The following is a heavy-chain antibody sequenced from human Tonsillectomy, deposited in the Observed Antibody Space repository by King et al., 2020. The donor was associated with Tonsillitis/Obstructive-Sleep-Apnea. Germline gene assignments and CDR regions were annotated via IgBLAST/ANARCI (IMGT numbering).Heavy chain of an antibody. Sequence: QLVQSGAEVKKPGSSVKVSCKVSGGTFSSCAINWVRQAPGQGLEWMGRIIPIFAMANYAQKFQGRVTITADRSTSTAYMELSSLRSEDTAVYYCARALEGSGLNEYWGQGALVTVSS. CDR1: GGTFSSCA. CDR2: IIPIFAMA. D-gene: IGHD3-10*01. V-gene: IGHV1-69*09. CDR3: ARALEGSGLNEY. J-gene: IGHJ4*02.